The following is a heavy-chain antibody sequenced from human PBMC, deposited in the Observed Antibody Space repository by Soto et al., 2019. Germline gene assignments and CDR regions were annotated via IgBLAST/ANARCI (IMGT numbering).Heavy chain of an antibody. J-gene: IGHJ4*02. D-gene: IGHD1-26*01. CDR1: GGSISSGGYY. CDR3: ARRWGPTFDF. V-gene: IGHV4-31*03. CDR2: IYYSGST. Sequence: SETLSLTCTVSGGSISSGGYYWSWIRQHPGKGLEWIGYIYYSGSTYYNPSLKSRVTISVDTSKNQFSLKLSSVTAADTAVYYCARRWGPTFDFWGQGTLVTVSS.